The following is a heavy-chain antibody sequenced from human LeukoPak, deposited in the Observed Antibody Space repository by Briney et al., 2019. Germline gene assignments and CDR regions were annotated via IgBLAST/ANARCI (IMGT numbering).Heavy chain of an antibody. CDR1: GGSISSSSYY. CDR2: IYYSGST. V-gene: IGHV4-39*07. CDR3: ARGSSENRYNWFDP. J-gene: IGHJ5*02. Sequence: SETLSLTCTVSGGSISSSSYYWGWIRQPPGKGLEWIGSIYYSGSTYYNPSLKSRVTISVDTSKNQFSLKLSSVTAADTAVYYCARGSSENRYNWFDPWGQGTLVTVSS. D-gene: IGHD3-22*01.